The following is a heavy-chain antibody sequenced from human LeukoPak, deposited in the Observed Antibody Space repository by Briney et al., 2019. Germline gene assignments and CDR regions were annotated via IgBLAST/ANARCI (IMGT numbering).Heavy chain of an antibody. CDR1: GYSFSSYW. D-gene: IGHD3-10*01. V-gene: IGHV5-51*01. CDR2: IYPGDSNT. CDR3: ARFLYASGRIFDF. J-gene: IGHJ4*02. Sequence: GESLKISCKGSGYSFSSYWIGWVRQMPGKGLEWMGFIYPGDSNTRYSPSFQGQVTISADKSISTAYLQWSSLKASDAAMYYCARFLYASGRIFDFWGQGTLVTVSS.